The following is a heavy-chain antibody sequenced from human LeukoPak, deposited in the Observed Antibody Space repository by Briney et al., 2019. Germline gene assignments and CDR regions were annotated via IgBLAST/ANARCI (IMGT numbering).Heavy chain of an antibody. D-gene: IGHD6-13*01. Sequence: GGSLRLSCAASGFTFSSYSMNWVRQAPGKGLEWVSSISSSSSYIYYADSVKGRFTISRDNAKNSLYLQMNSLRAEDTAVYYCARDSAGDAFDIWSQGTMVTVSS. CDR3: ARDSAGDAFDI. CDR1: GFTFSSYS. J-gene: IGHJ3*02. CDR2: ISSSSSYI. V-gene: IGHV3-21*01.